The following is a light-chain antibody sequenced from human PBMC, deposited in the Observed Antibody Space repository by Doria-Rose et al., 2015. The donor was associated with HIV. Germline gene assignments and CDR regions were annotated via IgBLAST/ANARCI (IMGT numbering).Light chain of an antibody. Sequence: DIQVTQSPGSLGMSLGERATLNCKSNQSLLYTSKNYLAWYQQKPGQPPKLLIYWASTRQSGVPARFGGSGSGTDFTLTISSLEAEDVAVYYCQQYYDTPSFGPGTTVDIK. J-gene: IGKJ3*01. CDR3: QQYYDTPS. V-gene: IGKV4-1*01. CDR2: WAS. CDR1: QSLLYTSKNY.